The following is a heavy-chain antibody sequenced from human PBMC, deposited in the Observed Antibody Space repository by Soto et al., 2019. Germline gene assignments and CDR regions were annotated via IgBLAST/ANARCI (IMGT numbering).Heavy chain of an antibody. CDR3: ARSGVPAAICAFAY. CDR1: GYTFTSYG. Sequence: QAQLVQSGAEVKKPGASVKVSCKASGYTFTSYGISWVRQAPGQGLEWMGWISAYNGNTNYAQKLQGRVTMTTDTTTRAAYMELRTLRSDDTAVYYCARSGVPAAICAFAYWAQGTLVTVSS. V-gene: IGHV1-18*04. D-gene: IGHD2-2*02. CDR2: ISAYNGNT. J-gene: IGHJ4*02.